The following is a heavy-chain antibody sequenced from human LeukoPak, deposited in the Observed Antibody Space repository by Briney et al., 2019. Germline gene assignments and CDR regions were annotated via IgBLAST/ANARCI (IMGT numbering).Heavy chain of an antibody. Sequence: ASVKVSCKASGYTFTNFGINWVRQAPGQGLEWMGWISTHNANTKYAQKLQGRVTLTTDTSTSTAYMELGSLRSEDTAVYYCANGAIWFGESPAGFDYWGQGTLVTVSS. J-gene: IGHJ4*02. V-gene: IGHV1-18*01. D-gene: IGHD3-10*01. CDR2: ISTHNANT. CDR1: GYTFTNFG. CDR3: ANGAIWFGESPAGFDY.